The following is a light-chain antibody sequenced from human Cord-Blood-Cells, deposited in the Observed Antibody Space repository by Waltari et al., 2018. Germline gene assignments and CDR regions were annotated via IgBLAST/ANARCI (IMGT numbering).Light chain of an antibody. CDR2: DVS. CDR1: SSDVGGYHY. CDR3: SSYTISSTYV. J-gene: IGLJ1*01. V-gene: IGLV2-14*01. Sequence: QSALTQPASVSGSPGQSITISCPGSSSDVGGYHYVSWYQQHPGKAPKLMIYDVSNRPSGVSNRFSGSKSSNTASLTIAGLQAEDEADYYCSSYTISSTYVFGTGTKVTVL.